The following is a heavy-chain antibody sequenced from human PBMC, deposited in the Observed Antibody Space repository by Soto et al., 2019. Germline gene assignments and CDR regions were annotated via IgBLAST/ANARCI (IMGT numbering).Heavy chain of an antibody. CDR2: INPSGGRT. CDR1: GYTFNSFY. J-gene: IGHJ3*02. CDR3: AREDTANGGAFDI. D-gene: IGHD5-18*01. V-gene: IGHV1-46*02. Sequence: ASVKVSCKASGYTFNSFYIHWVRQAPGQGLEWMVSINPSGGRTTYAQKFQGRVTLTRDTSTRTVYMELSSLRSEDTAVYYCAREDTANGGAFDIWGQGTMVTVSS.